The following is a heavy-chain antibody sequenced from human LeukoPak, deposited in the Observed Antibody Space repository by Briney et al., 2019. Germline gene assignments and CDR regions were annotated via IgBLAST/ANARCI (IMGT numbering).Heavy chain of an antibody. J-gene: IGHJ4*02. V-gene: IGHV1-69*02. CDR3: ASRYCSSTSCYGTLDY. CDR2: IIPILGIA. Sequence: SVKVSCKASGGTFSSYTISWVRHAPGQGLEWMGRIIPILGIANYAQKFQGRVTITADKSTSTAYMELSSLRSEDTAVYYCASRYCSSTSCYGTLDYWGQGTLVTVSS. D-gene: IGHD2-2*01. CDR1: GGTFSSYT.